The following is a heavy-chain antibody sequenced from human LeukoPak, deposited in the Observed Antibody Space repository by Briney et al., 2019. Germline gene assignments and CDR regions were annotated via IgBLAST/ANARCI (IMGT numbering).Heavy chain of an antibody. CDR2: INHSGST. CDR3: ARARGAGITIFGVAGVPDY. V-gene: IGHV4-34*01. CDR1: GGSFSGYY. J-gene: IGHJ4*02. D-gene: IGHD3-3*01. Sequence: SETLSLTCAVHGGSFSGYYWSWIRQPPGKGLEWIGEINHSGSTNYNPSLKSRVTISVDTSKNQFSLKLSSVTAADTAVYYCARARGAGITIFGVAGVPDYWGQGTLVTVSS.